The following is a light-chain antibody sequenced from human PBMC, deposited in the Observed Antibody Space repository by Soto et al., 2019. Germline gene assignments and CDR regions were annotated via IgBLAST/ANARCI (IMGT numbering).Light chain of an antibody. CDR3: QTWGTGTVV. J-gene: IGLJ2*01. Sequence: QLVLTQSPSASASLGASVKLTCTLSSGHSSYAIAWHQQQPEKGPRYLMKLNSDGSHSKGDGIPDRFSGSSSGAERYLTXXXLQSEDXXDYYCQTWGTGTVVFGGGTKVT. CDR1: SGHSSYA. V-gene: IGLV4-69*01. CDR2: LNSDGSH.